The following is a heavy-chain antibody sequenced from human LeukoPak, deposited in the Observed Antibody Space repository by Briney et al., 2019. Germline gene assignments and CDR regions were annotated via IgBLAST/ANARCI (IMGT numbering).Heavy chain of an antibody. CDR2: INPNTGGT. V-gene: IGHV1-2*02. D-gene: IGHD3-22*01. CDR1: GYTVTGYY. Sequence: ASVQVSCKASGYTVTGYYLNWVRQAPGQGLELMGWINPNTGGTRYEQKFKGRVTMTRDSSISTAYMELSSLTSDDTAVYYRATPKKHSDNSRYYFDALDIWGQGTLVTVSS. CDR3: ATPKKHSDNSRYYFDALDI. J-gene: IGHJ3*02.